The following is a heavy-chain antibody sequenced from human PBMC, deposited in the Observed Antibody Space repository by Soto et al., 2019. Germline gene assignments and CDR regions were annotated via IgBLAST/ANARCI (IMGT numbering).Heavy chain of an antibody. D-gene: IGHD1-26*01. CDR2: ITGSGGSA. CDR1: GFTFSNFV. V-gene: IGHV3-23*01. CDR3: AVHLGQNYYRLDV. Sequence: EVQLLESGGGWVQPGGSLRLSCAASGFTFSNFVMSWVRQVPGKGLEWVSAITGSGGSAYYADSVKGRFTISRDNSKSTGFLEMSSLGAADTAVYYCAVHLGQNYYRLDVWGQGTTVTVSS. J-gene: IGHJ6*02.